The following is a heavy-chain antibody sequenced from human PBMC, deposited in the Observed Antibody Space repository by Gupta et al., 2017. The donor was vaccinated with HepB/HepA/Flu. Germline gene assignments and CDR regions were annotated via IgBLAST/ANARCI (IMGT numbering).Heavy chain of an antibody. J-gene: IGHJ4*02. CDR1: GGSISSSSYY. CDR3: ARQDRHGIVGTTGKSGPFDY. D-gene: IGHD1-26*01. V-gene: IGHV4-39*01. Sequence: QLQLQESGPGLVKLSETLSLTCTVSGGSISSSSYYWGWLRQPPGKGLEWIGRIYYSGSTYYNPSLKSRVTISVDTSKNQFSLKLSSVTAADTAVYSCARQDRHGIVGTTGKSGPFDYWGQGTLVTVSS. CDR2: IYYSGST.